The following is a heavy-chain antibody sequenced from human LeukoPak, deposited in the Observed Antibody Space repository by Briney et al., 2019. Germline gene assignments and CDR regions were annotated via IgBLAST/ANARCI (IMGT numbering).Heavy chain of an antibody. V-gene: IGHV3-30*02. CDR2: IRYDGSNK. CDR1: GFTFSSYG. D-gene: IGHD3-9*01. Sequence: PGGSLRLSCAASGFTFSSYGMHWVRQAPGKGLEWVAFIRYDGSNKYYADSVKGRFTISRDNSKNTLYLQMNSLRAEDTAVYYCARERFEILPDPSDAFDIWGQGTMVTVSS. J-gene: IGHJ3*02. CDR3: ARERFEILPDPSDAFDI.